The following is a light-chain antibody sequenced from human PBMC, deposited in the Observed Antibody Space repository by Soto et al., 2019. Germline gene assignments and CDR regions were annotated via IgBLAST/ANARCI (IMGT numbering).Light chain of an antibody. CDR3: SSYTSSNSLL. V-gene: IGLV2-14*01. CDR2: DVS. J-gene: IGLJ3*02. CDR1: SGDVGAYNY. Sequence: QSALTQPASVSGSPGQSITISCTGTSGDVGAYNYVSWYQQHPGQAPKLMIYDVSDRPSGVSNRFSGSKSGNTASLTISGLQAEEEAHYYCSSYTSSNSLLFGGGTKVTVL.